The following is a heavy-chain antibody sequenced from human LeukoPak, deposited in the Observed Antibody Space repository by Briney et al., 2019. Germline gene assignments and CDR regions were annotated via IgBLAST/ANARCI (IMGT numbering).Heavy chain of an antibody. Sequence: SETLSLTCTVSGRSMNAYYWSWIRQPPGKGLEWIGYIYYSGSTNYNPSLQSRITISVDTSKNPFSLKLNSVTAADTAVYYCARDRGVTAMIDWGRGTLVTVSS. CDR3: ARDRGVTAMID. J-gene: IGHJ4*02. D-gene: IGHD5-18*01. CDR2: IYYSGST. V-gene: IGHV4-59*01. CDR1: GRSMNAYY.